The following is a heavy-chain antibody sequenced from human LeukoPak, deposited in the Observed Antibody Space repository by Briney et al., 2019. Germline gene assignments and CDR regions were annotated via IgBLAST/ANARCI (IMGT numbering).Heavy chain of an antibody. CDR1: GFTFSSHA. Sequence: GGSLRLSCAASGFTFSSHAMSWVRQAPGKGLEWVSAISGSVGSTYYADSVKGRFTISRDNSKNTLYLQMNSLRAEDTAVYYCARVLLYCSSTSCYTDRYYYMDVWGKGTTVTVSS. CDR2: ISGSVGST. CDR3: ARVLLYCSSTSCYTDRYYYMDV. V-gene: IGHV3-23*01. J-gene: IGHJ6*03. D-gene: IGHD2-2*02.